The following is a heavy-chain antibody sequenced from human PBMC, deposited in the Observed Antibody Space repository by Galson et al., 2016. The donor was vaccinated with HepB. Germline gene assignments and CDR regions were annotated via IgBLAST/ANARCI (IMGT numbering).Heavy chain of an antibody. Sequence: SLRLSCAVSGFTFTSFSMNWVRQAPGKGLEWVANIKQDGSDKYYVDSVKGRFTISRDSAKNSLYLQMNSLRAEDTAVYYCARAVSWDYGDYAGYWGQGTLVTVSS. CDR3: ARAVSWDYGDYAGY. D-gene: IGHD4-17*01. J-gene: IGHJ4*02. CDR2: IKQDGSDK. V-gene: IGHV3-7*01. CDR1: GFTFTSFS.